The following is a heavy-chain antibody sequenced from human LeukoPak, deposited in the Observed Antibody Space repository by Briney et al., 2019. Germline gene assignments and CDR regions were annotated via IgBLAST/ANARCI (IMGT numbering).Heavy chain of an antibody. V-gene: IGHV4-34*01. CDR3: ARHIGIFGVVLFDY. D-gene: IGHD3-3*01. CDR1: GGSFSGYY. J-gene: IGHJ4*02. CDR2: INHSGST. Sequence: SETLSLTCAVYGGSFSGYYWSWIRQPPGKGLEWIGEINHSGSTNYNPSLKSRVTISVDTSKNQFSLKLSSVTAADTAVYYCARHIGIFGVVLFDYWGQGTLVTVSS.